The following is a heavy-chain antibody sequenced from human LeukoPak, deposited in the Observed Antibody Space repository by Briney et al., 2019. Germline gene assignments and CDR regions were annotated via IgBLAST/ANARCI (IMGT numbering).Heavy chain of an antibody. V-gene: IGHV3-23*01. Sequence: GGSLRLSCAASGFTFSSYAMRWVRQAPGKGLDWVSAISGSGGSTYNADSVKGRFTISRDNSKNTLYLQMNSLRAEDTAVYYCARDRGSYYNSSGYYSADAFDIWGQGTMVTVSS. D-gene: IGHD3-22*01. CDR3: ARDRGSYYNSSGYYSADAFDI. CDR2: ISGSGGST. J-gene: IGHJ3*02. CDR1: GFTFSSYA.